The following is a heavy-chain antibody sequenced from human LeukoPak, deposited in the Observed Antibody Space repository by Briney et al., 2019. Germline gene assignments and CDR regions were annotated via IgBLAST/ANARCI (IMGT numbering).Heavy chain of an antibody. CDR3: ARSIVVVPAADYYYMTS. D-gene: IGHD2-2*01. CDR1: GGTFSSYA. CDR2: IIPIFGTA. J-gene: IGHJ6*03. Sequence: ASVKVSCKASGGTFSSYAISWVRQAPGQGLEWMGGIIPIFGTANYAQKFQGRVTITTDESTSTAYMELSSLRSEDTAVYYCARSIVVVPAADYYYMTSGAKGPRSPSP. V-gene: IGHV1-69*05.